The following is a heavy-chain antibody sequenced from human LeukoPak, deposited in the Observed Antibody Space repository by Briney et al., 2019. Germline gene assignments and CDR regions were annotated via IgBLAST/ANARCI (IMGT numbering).Heavy chain of an antibody. J-gene: IGHJ4*02. Sequence: PGGSLRLSGAASGFTFSSYWMSWVRQAPGKGLEWVANIKQDGSEKYYVDSVKGRFTISRDNAKNSLYLQMNSLRAEDTAVYYCARMGWIAAADFDYWGQGTLVTVSS. CDR3: ARMGWIAAADFDY. CDR2: IKQDGSEK. V-gene: IGHV3-7*01. CDR1: GFTFSSYW. D-gene: IGHD6-13*01.